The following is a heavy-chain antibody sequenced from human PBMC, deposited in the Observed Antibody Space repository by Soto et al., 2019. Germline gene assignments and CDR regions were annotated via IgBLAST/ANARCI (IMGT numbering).Heavy chain of an antibody. CDR2: VYYSGNT. D-gene: IGHD6-13*01. J-gene: IGHJ6*03. V-gene: IGHV4-59*03. CDR1: DVSIRDHY. Sequence: PSAPLSSCCTASDVSIRDHYRSWIRQPPGKGLEWIGYVYYSGNTNYNPSLESRVTISVDTSTTPASMNLTTPTAADTAVYYYTGKGAAASYSHCYMNGCDRVTRV. CDR3: TGKGAAASYSHCYMNG.